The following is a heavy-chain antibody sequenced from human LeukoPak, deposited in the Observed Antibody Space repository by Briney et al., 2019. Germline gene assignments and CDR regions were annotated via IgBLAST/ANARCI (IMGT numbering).Heavy chain of an antibody. D-gene: IGHD3-3*01. Sequence: SETLSLTCTVSGGSISSSSYYWGWIRQPPGKGLEWIGSIYYSGSTYYNPSLKSRVTISVDTSKNQFSLKLSSVTAADTAVYYCARARYDWSGYYYYYYYMDVWGKGTTVTVSS. CDR3: ARARYDWSGYYYYYYYMDV. V-gene: IGHV4-39*07. CDR2: IYYSGST. CDR1: GGSISSSSYY. J-gene: IGHJ6*03.